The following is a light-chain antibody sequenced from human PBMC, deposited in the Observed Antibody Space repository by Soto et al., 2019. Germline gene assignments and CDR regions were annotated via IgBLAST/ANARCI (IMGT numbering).Light chain of an antibody. Sequence: EIVLTQSPGTLSLSPGERATLSCRASQSVSSSYLAWYQQKPGQAPRLLIYGASSRATGIPDRFSGSGSGTDFTLTLSRLEPEDFAVYYCQQYGSSPPLTFGGGTKVEIK. CDR2: GAS. CDR3: QQYGSSPPLT. J-gene: IGKJ4*01. V-gene: IGKV3-20*01. CDR1: QSVSSSY.